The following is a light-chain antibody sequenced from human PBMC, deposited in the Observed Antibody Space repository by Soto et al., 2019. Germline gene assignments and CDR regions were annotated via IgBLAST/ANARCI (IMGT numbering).Light chain of an antibody. CDR3: QQYQNLWT. CDR1: QSVGSY. Sequence: EIVLTQSPGTLSLSPGERATLSCRASQSVGSYLAWYQQKPGQAPRLLIYDASNRATGIPARFSGSGSGTEFTLTINSLQSEDFAVYYCQQYQNLWTFGQGTKVDIK. J-gene: IGKJ1*01. CDR2: DAS. V-gene: IGKV3-11*01.